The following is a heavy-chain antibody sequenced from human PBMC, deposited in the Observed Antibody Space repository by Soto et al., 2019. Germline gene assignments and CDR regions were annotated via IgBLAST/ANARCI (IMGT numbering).Heavy chain of an antibody. Sequence: SQTLSLTCVISGDSVSSNNAAWNWIRQSPSRGLEWLGRTYYRSKWYNDYAVSVKSRIDINPDTSKNQFSLQLDSVSPEDTAMYYCARERYGSGSYDGMDVWGQGTTVTVSS. CDR3: ARERYGSGSYDGMDV. D-gene: IGHD3-10*01. V-gene: IGHV6-1*01. J-gene: IGHJ6*02. CDR2: TYYRSKWYN. CDR1: GDSVSSNNAA.